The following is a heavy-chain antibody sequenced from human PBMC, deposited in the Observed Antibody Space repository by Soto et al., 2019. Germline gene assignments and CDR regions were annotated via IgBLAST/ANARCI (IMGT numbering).Heavy chain of an antibody. CDR2: IYYSGST. CDR1: GGSISSYY. CDR3: ARDITGTSSLDP. Sequence: KASETLSLTCTVSGGSISSYYWSWIRQPPGKGLEWIGYIYYSGSTNYNPSLKSRVTISVDTSKNQFSLKLSSVTAADTAVYYCARDITGTSSLDPWGQGTLVTVS. J-gene: IGHJ5*02. V-gene: IGHV4-59*01. D-gene: IGHD1-7*01.